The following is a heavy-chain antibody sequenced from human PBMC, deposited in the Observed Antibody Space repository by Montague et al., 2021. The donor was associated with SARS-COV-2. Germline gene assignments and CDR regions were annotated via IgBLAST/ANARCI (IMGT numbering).Heavy chain of an antibody. CDR1: GGSLSGYH. J-gene: IGHJ2*01. D-gene: IGHD5-12*01. Sequence: SETLSLTCGVSGGSLSGYHWSWIRQPPGKGLEWIGEIGPSGSTNXNPSLKSRVIISLDTSKNQFSLKLSSVTAADTAVYYCAGDRGRFWHFDLWGRGTLVTVSS. CDR3: AGDRGRFWHFDL. CDR2: IGPSGST. V-gene: IGHV4-34*01.